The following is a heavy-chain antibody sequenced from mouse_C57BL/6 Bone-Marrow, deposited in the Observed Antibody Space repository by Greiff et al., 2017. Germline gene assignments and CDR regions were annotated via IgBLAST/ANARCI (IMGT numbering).Heavy chain of an antibody. Sequence: QVQLQQPGAELVRPGSSVKLSCKASGYTFTSYWMDWVKQRPGQGLEWIGNIYPSDSETHYNQKFKDKATLTVDKSSSTAYMQLSSLTSEDSAVYYCAREGVYYYGFYYFDYWGQGTTLTVSS. D-gene: IGHD1-1*01. V-gene: IGHV1-61*01. CDR1: GYTFTSYW. CDR2: IYPSDSET. CDR3: AREGVYYYGFYYFDY. J-gene: IGHJ2*01.